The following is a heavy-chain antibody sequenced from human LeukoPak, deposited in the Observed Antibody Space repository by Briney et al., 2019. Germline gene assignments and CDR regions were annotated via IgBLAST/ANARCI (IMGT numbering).Heavy chain of an antibody. J-gene: IGHJ5*02. CDR2: ISTYNGDT. CDR3: ARVGLSYTNPNNWFDP. D-gene: IGHD2-2*02. CDR1: GYTXTGYY. Sequence: ASVKVSCKASGYTXTGYYMHGVRQAPGQGLEWMGWISTYNGDTNYEQNLQGRVTMTTDTSTDTAYMELRSLRSDDTAVYYCARVGLSYTNPNNWFDPWGQGTLVTVSS. V-gene: IGHV1-18*04.